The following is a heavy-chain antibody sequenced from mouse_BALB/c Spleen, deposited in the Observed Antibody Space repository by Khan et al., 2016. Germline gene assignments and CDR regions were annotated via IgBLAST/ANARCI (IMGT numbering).Heavy chain of an antibody. D-gene: IGHD2-3*01. Sequence: EVELVESGGGLVKPGGSLKLSCAASGFIFSSYTMSWVRQTPEKRLEWVATISRGGSYIYYPDSVKGRFTISRDNAKNTLYLQMSSLKSEDTAMSYCTNIYDGYYEFAYWGQGTLVTVSA. J-gene: IGHJ3*01. CDR1: GFIFSSYT. CDR3: TNIYDGYYEFAY. V-gene: IGHV5-6-4*01. CDR2: ISRGGSYI.